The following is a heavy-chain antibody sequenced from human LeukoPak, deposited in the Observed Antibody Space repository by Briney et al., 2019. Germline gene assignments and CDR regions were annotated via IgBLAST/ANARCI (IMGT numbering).Heavy chain of an antibody. V-gene: IGHV3-48*01. Sequence: GGSLRLSCTASGFPFIEYSMNWVRQVPGKGLEWISYIGIDSGNTKYADSVRGRFTISADKARNSLYLQMNSLRVEDTAVYYCARDHNYAFDNWGQGTLVSVAS. CDR3: ARDHNYAFDN. CDR2: IGIDSGNT. CDR1: GFPFIEYS. J-gene: IGHJ4*02. D-gene: IGHD1-1*01.